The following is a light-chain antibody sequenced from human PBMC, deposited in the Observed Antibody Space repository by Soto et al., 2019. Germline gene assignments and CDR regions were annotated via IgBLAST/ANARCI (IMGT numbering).Light chain of an antibody. Sequence: EIVMTQSPATLSVSPGERATLSCRASQSVSSNLAWYQQKPGQAPRLLIYGASTKATGIPARFSVSGSGTELTLTISSLQSEDFAVYYCQQYNNWPLTFGGGTKVEIK. CDR2: GAS. J-gene: IGKJ4*01. CDR1: QSVSSN. V-gene: IGKV3-15*01. CDR3: QQYNNWPLT.